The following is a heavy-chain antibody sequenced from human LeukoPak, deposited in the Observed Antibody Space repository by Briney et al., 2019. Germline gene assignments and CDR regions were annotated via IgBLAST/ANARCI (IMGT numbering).Heavy chain of an antibody. D-gene: IGHD2-21*01. CDR1: GFTFSSYS. CDR2: IGSSSASI. J-gene: IGHJ4*02. V-gene: IGHV3-21*01. Sequence: KPGGSLRLSCAASGFTFSSYSMNWVRQAPGKGLEWVSSIGSSSASIYYAGSVKGRFTISRDNAKNSLYLQMNSLRAEDTAVYYCAREEGKHQIEAFDYWGQGTLVTVSS. CDR3: AREEGKHQIEAFDY.